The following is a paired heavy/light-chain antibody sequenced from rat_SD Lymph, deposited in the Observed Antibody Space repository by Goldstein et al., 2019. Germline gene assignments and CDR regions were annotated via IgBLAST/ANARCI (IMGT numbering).Light chain of an antibody. V-gene: IGKV4S18*01. CDR3: LQLSSYPPT. Sequence: EIVLTQSPTTMAASPGEKVTLNCLASSSVSYMNWYQQKSGASPKLWIYGTSNLASGVPNRFSGSGSGTSYSLTISSMEAEDVATYYCLQLSSYPPTFGGGTKLELK. CDR1: SSVSY. J-gene: IGKJ1*01. CDR2: GTS.
Heavy chain of an antibody. CDR3: ARRVYYGSPRGFDY. D-gene: IGHD1-6*01. CDR1: GYSITSNY. CDR2: ISYSGST. V-gene: IGHV3-1*01. Sequence: EVQLQESGPGLVKPSQSLSLTCSVTGYSITSNYWGWIRKFPGNKMEWMGYISYSGSTSYNPSLKSRISITRDTSKNQFFLQLNSVTTEDTATYYCARRVYYGSPRGFDYWGQGVMVTVSS. J-gene: IGHJ2*01.